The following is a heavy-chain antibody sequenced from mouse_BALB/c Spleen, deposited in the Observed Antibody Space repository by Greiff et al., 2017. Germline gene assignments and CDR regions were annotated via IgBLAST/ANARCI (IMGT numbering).Heavy chain of an antibody. V-gene: IGHV2-2*02. J-gene: IGHJ4*01. CDR3: ARRDDYDGVDYYAMDY. CDR1: GFSLTSYG. D-gene: IGHD2-4*01. CDR2: IGSGGST. Sequence: QVQLKESGPGLVQPSQSLSITCTVSGFSLTSYGVHWVRQSPGKGLEWLGVIGSGGSTDYNAAYISRLSISKDNSKSQVFFKMNSLQANDTAIYYCARRDDYDGVDYYAMDYWGQGTSVTVSS.